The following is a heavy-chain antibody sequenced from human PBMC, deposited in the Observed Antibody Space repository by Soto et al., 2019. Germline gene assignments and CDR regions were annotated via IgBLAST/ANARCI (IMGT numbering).Heavy chain of an antibody. D-gene: IGHD3-3*01. J-gene: IGHJ5*02. CDR3: GRTLFTKSRSMDEWFDP. Sequence: SETLSLTCTVSGGSISSYYWSWIRQPPGKGLEWIGYIYYSGSTNYNPSLKSRVTISVDTSKNQFSLKLSSVTAADTAVYYCGRTLFTKSRSMDEWFDPWGQGTLVTVSS. V-gene: IGHV4-59*01. CDR2: IYYSGST. CDR1: GGSISSYY.